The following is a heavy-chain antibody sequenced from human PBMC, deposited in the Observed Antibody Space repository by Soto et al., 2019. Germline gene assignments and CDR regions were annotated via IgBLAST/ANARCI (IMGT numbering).Heavy chain of an antibody. D-gene: IGHD4-17*01. J-gene: IGHJ3*02. V-gene: IGHV2-5*02. CDR2: IYWDDDK. CDR3: AHRFDYGAFDI. CDR1: GFSLSTSGVG. Sequence: QITLKESGPALVKPTQTLTLTCTFSGFSLSTSGVGVGWIRQPPGKALEWLALIYWDDDKRYSPSLKSRLTLTKDTYKNQVVLTMTNMDPVDTATYYCAHRFDYGAFDIWGQGTMVTVSS.